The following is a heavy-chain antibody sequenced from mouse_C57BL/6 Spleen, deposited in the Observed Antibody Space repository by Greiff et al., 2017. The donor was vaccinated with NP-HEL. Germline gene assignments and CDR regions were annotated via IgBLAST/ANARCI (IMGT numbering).Heavy chain of an antibody. J-gene: IGHJ3*01. V-gene: IGHV1-80*01. CDR2: IYPGDGDT. D-gene: IGHD3-2*02. CDR3: ARSDSSGYVNWFAY. CDR1: GYAFSSYW. Sequence: VQLQQSGAELVKPGASVKISCKASGYAFSSYWMNWVKQRPGKGLEWIGQIYPGDGDTNYNGKFKGKATLTADKSSSTAYMQLSSLTSEDSAVYFCARSDSSGYVNWFAYWGQGTLVTVSA.